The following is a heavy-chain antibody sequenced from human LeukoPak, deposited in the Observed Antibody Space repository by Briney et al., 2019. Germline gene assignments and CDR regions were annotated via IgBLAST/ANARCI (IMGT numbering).Heavy chain of an antibody. CDR3: ARADYGDYLYYFDY. V-gene: IGHV1-18*01. J-gene: IGHJ4*02. CDR2: ISAYNGNT. Sequence: ASVKVSCKASGYTFTSYGISWVRQAPGQGLKWMGWISAYNGNTNYAQKLQGRVTMTTDTSTSTAYMELRSLRSDDTAVYYCARADYGDYLYYFDYWGQGTLVTVSS. D-gene: IGHD4-17*01. CDR1: GYTFTSYG.